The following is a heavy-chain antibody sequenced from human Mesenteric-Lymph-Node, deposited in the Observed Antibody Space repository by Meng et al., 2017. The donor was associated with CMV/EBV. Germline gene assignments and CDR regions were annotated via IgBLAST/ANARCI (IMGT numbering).Heavy chain of an antibody. CDR3: ARQLITDYYFDY. Sequence: SETLSLTCSVFGDSVTNGYYYWSWIRQPPGKELEWVGYIYYSGNTNYNPSLKSRVTLSVDTSKKQFSLKLYSVTAADTAVYYCARQLITDYYFDYWGQGTLVTVSS. CDR2: IYYSGNT. CDR1: GDSVTNGYYY. V-gene: IGHV4-61*01. D-gene: IGHD1-20*01. J-gene: IGHJ4*02.